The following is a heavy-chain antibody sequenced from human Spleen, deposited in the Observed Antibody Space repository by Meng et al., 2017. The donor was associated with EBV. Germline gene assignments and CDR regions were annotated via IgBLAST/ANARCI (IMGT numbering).Heavy chain of an antibody. D-gene: IGHD1-1*01. Sequence: QGQLVQSGAEVKKPGSSVKVSCKASGDSFSNFAISWVRQAPGQGLEWMGGIMAVFGTVNYAQRFQGRVTITADKSTTTVYMELSSLRSEDTAVYYCARQLESHLFDYWGQGTLVTVSS. J-gene: IGHJ4*02. CDR2: IMAVFGTV. CDR1: GDSFSNFA. V-gene: IGHV1-69*06. CDR3: ARQLESHLFDY.